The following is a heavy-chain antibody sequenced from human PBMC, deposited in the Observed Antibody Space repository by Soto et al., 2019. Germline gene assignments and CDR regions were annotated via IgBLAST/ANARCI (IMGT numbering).Heavy chain of an antibody. CDR3: ARHPDIYGSGSGWFDP. D-gene: IGHD3-10*01. J-gene: IGHJ5*02. Sequence: SETLSLTCTVSGGSISSYYWSWIRQPPGKGLEWIGYIYYSGSTNYNPSLKSRVTISVDTSKNQFSLKLSSVTAADTAVYYCARHPDIYGSGSGWFDPWGQGTLVTVSS. CDR1: GGSISSYY. V-gene: IGHV4-59*08. CDR2: IYYSGST.